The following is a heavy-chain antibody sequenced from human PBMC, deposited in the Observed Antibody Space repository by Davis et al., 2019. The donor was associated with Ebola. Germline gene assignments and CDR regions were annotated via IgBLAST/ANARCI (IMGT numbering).Heavy chain of an antibody. CDR2: IYNSGAT. CDR1: GGSITTYL. Sequence: PSETLSLTCTVSGGSITTYLWSWIRQAPGKGLKWIGYIYNSGATTYNPSLRSRVTISLDTSKNHFSLDLTSVTAADTAVYYCARETPGLWYFDLWGRGTLVTVSS. CDR3: ARETPGLWYFDL. J-gene: IGHJ2*01. D-gene: IGHD3-10*01. V-gene: IGHV4-59*01.